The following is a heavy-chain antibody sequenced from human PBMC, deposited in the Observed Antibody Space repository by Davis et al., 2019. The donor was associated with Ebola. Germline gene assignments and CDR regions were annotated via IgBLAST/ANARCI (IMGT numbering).Heavy chain of an antibody. V-gene: IGHV3-23*01. CDR3: AKDVLPSRYYYYMDV. J-gene: IGHJ6*03. D-gene: IGHD6-25*01. Sequence: PGGSLRLSCTASGFTFGDYAMSWVRQAPGKGLEWVSAISGSGGSTYYADSVKGRFTISRDNSKNTLYLQMNSLRAEDTAVYYCAKDVLPSRYYYYMDVWGKGTTVTVSS. CDR1: GFTFGDYA. CDR2: ISGSGGST.